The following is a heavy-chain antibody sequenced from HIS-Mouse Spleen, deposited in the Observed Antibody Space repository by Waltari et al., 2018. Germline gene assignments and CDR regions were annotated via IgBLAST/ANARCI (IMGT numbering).Heavy chain of an antibody. J-gene: IGHJ4*02. Sequence: EVQLVESGGGLVQPGGSLRLSCAASGFTFSSYWMSWVRQAPGKGLEWVANIKQDGSEKYYVDSVKGRFTISRDNAKNSLYLQMNSLRAEDTAVYYCARPYYYDSSGYHFDYWGQGTLVTVSS. CDR1: GFTFSSYW. V-gene: IGHV3-7*01. CDR2: IKQDGSEK. D-gene: IGHD3-22*01. CDR3: ARPYYYDSSGYHFDY.